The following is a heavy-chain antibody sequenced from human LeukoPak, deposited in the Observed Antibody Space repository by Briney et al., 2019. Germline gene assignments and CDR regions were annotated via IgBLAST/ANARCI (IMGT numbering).Heavy chain of an antibody. D-gene: IGHD3-3*01. V-gene: IGHV3-48*02. CDR3: ARDLDFWSGYYLY. Sequence: PGGSLRLSCAAAVVTFSSYSVNWVRQAPWKGLEWVSYISSSSSTTYYADSMKGRITISRDNAKNSLYLQMNSLRDEDTAVYYCARDLDFWSGYYLYWGQGTLVTVSS. J-gene: IGHJ4*02. CDR1: VVTFSSYS. CDR2: ISSSSSTT.